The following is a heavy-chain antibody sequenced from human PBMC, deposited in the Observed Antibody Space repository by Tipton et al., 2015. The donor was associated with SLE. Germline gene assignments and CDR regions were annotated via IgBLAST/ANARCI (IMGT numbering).Heavy chain of an antibody. Sequence: QLVQSGAEVKKPGASVKVSCKASGYRFNSYGMSWVRQAPGQGLEWMGWISAYNGYTSYAQKFQGRVTMTTDTSTSTAYMELRSLRSDDTAVYYCGRIGSSGAFDIWGQGTMVTVSS. CDR2: ISAYNGYT. CDR3: GRIGSSGAFDI. J-gene: IGHJ3*02. V-gene: IGHV1-18*01. D-gene: IGHD3-10*01. CDR1: GYRFNSYG.